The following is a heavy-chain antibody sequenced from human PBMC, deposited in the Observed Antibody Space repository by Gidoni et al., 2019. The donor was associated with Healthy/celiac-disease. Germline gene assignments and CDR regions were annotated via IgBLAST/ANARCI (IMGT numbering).Heavy chain of an antibody. CDR1: GFTFSSYA. D-gene: IGHD2-15*01. Sequence: QVQLVESGGGVVQPGRSLRLSCAASGFTFSSYAMHWVRQAPGKGLEWVAFISYDGSNKYYADSVKGRFTISRDNSKNTLYLQMNSLRAEDTAVYYCARGVGYDIWGQGTMVTVSS. J-gene: IGHJ3*02. V-gene: IGHV3-30-3*01. CDR2: ISYDGSNK. CDR3: ARGVGYDI.